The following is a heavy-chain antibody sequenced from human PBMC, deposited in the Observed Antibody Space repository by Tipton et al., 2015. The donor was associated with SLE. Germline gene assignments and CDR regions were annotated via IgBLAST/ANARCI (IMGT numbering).Heavy chain of an antibody. D-gene: IGHD2-21*01. CDR2: TYYRSKWYS. CDR3: ARAGGGDSNWFDP. J-gene: IGHJ5*02. V-gene: IGHV6-1*01. Sequence: GLVKPSQTPSLTCAISGDSVSTNSAAWTWIRQSPSRGLEWLGRTYYRSKWYSDYAVSVKSRITINPDTSKNQFSLKLSSVTAADTAVYYCARAGGGDSNWFDPWGQGTLVTVSS. CDR1: GDSVSTNSAA.